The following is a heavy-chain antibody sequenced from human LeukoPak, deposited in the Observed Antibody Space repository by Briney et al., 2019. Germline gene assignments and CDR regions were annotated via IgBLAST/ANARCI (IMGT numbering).Heavy chain of an antibody. J-gene: IGHJ4*02. CDR3: ARAGGY. V-gene: IGHV3-48*01. CDR1: GFTFSSYN. CDR2: ISSSSRTI. Sequence: GGSLRLSCAASGFTFSSYNMNWVRQAPGKGLEWVSYISSSSRTIYYADSVKGRFTISRDNAKNSLYLQMNSLRAEDTAVYYCARAGGYWGQGTLVTVSS. D-gene: IGHD3-16*01.